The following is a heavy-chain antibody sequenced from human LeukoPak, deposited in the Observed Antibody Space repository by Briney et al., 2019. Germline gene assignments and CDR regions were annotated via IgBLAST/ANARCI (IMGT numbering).Heavy chain of an antibody. Sequence: SGTLSLTCAVYGGSFSGYYWSWIRQPPGRGLEWIGEINPNGSTNYNPSLKSRVTMSVDTSKNQFSLKLSSVTAADTAVYYCARSNYVWGSYLPRQSDAFDICGQGTMVTVSS. V-gene: IGHV4-34*01. CDR2: INPNGST. CDR3: ARSNYVWGSYLPRQSDAFDI. J-gene: IGHJ3*02. D-gene: IGHD3-16*02. CDR1: GGSFSGYY.